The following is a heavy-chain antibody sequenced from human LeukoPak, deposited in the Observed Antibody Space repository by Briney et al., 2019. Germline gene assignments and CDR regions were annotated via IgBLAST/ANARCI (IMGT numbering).Heavy chain of an antibody. V-gene: IGHV3-33*01. CDR1: GFTFSSYG. Sequence: GRSLRLSCAASGFTFSSYGMHWVRQAPGTGLEWVAVIWYDGSNKYYADSVKGRFTISRDNSKNTLYLQMNSLRAEDTAVYYCARDDCSSTSCYYYYGMDVWGKGTTVTVSS. CDR3: ARDDCSSTSCYYYYGMDV. D-gene: IGHD2-2*01. J-gene: IGHJ6*04. CDR2: IWYDGSNK.